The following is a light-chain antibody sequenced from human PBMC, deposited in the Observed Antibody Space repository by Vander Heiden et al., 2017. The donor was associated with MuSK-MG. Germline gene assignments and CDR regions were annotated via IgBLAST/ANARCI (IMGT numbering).Light chain of an antibody. V-gene: IGLV1-47*01. CDR3: AAWDDSLRGAV. CDR2: RNN. Sequence: QSVLTQPPSASGTHGQRVTISCSGGSSNIGSNYVHWYQHLPGTAPKLLIYRNNQRPSGVPDRFSGSRSGTSASLAISGLRSEDEADYYCAAWDDSLRGAVFGGGTQLTVL. J-gene: IGLJ7*01. CDR1: SSNIGSNY.